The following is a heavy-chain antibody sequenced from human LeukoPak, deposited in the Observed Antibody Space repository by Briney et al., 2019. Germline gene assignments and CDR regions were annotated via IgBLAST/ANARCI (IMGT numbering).Heavy chain of an antibody. V-gene: IGHV3-21*01. CDR1: GFTFSTYS. CDR2: ISSRSSYI. D-gene: IGHD6-13*01. J-gene: IGHJ4*02. Sequence: TGGSLRLSCAASGFTFSTYSMNWVRQAPGKGLEWVSSISSRSSYIYYADSVKGRFTISRDNAKNSLYLQMNSLRAEDTAVYYCAREGSSSWEGDYWDQGTLVTVSS. CDR3: AREGSSSWEGDY.